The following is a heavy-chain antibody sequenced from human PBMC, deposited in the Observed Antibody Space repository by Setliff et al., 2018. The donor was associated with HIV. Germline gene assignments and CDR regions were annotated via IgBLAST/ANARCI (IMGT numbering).Heavy chain of an antibody. J-gene: IGHJ4*02. D-gene: IGHD6-19*01. CDR3: ARRSGWSLDY. CDR1: GYSISSGFY. Sequence: SETLSLTCTVSGYSISSGFYWGWIRQPPGKGLEWIGSIYHSGSTYYNPSVQSPVTISVDTSKNQFSLKLTSVTAADTAVYYCARRSGWSLDYWGQGTLVTVSS. CDR2: IYHSGST. V-gene: IGHV4-38-2*02.